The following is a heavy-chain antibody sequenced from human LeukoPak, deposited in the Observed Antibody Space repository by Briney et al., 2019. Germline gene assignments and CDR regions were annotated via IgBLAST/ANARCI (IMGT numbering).Heavy chain of an antibody. CDR3: AREANSPTARYWYFDL. Sequence: ETLSLTCAVFGGSVSSYYWSWMRQPPGKGLEWIGYVYYSGSTNYNPALKSRVTISLDTSENQFSLKLSSVTAADTAVYYCAREANSPTARYWYFDLWGRGTQVTVSS. J-gene: IGHJ2*01. CDR2: VYYSGST. D-gene: IGHD2-21*01. V-gene: IGHV4-59*02. CDR1: GGSVSSYY.